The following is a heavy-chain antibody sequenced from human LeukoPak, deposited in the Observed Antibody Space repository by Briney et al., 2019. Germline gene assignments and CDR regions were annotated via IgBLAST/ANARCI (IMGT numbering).Heavy chain of an antibody. CDR3: ARLFGGVTTFDY. J-gene: IGHJ4*02. V-gene: IGHV3-74*01. CDR2: INNDGRTT. CDR1: GFTFSNYW. D-gene: IGHD2-8*02. Sequence: GGSLRLSCAASGFTFSNYWMHWVRQAPGKGLVWVSRINNDGRTTNYADSVKGRFTISRDNARNSLYMQMNSLRVEDTAVYYCARLFGGVTTFDYWGRGALVTVSS.